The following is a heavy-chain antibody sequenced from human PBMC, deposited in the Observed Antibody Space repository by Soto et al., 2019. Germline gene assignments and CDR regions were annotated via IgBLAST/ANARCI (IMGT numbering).Heavy chain of an antibody. CDR3: ARSDCTGAYCYSWPFNYGVDV. V-gene: IGHV3-33*08. Sequence: QVQLVESGGGVVQHGGSLRLSCTTSGFTFNTYGMHWVRQAPGKGLEWVAIIWYDGSNKYYADSVKGRFTISRVNSKNTLYLQMNSLRAEDTALYYCARSDCTGAYCYSWPFNYGVDVWGQGTTVTVAS. CDR2: IWYDGSNK. CDR1: GFTFNTYG. J-gene: IGHJ6*02. D-gene: IGHD2-21*02.